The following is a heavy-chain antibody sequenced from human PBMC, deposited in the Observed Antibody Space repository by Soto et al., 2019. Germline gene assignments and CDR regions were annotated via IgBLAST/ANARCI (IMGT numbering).Heavy chain of an antibody. D-gene: IGHD5-12*01. CDR1: GGSISSYY. V-gene: IGHV4-59*01. J-gene: IGHJ5*02. Sequence: PSETLSLTCTVSGGSISSYYWSWIRQPPGKGLEWIGYIYYTGTTNYNPSLKSRVTISIDRSTNHFSLKLSSVTAADTAVYYCARGGYNSPKWFNPWGQGTLVTVSS. CDR2: IYYTGTT. CDR3: ARGGYNSPKWFNP.